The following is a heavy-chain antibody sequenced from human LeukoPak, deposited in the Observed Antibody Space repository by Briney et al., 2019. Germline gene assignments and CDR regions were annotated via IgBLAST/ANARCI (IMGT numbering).Heavy chain of an antibody. D-gene: IGHD2-2*01. Sequence: GASLRLSCAASGFTFSSYSMNWVRQAPGKGLEWVSYISSSSSTIYYADSVKGRFTISRDKAKNSLYLQMNSLRAEDTAVYYCAREYCSSTSCLYDYWGQGTLVTVSS. CDR3: AREYCSSTSCLYDY. V-gene: IGHV3-48*01. CDR1: GFTFSSYS. J-gene: IGHJ4*02. CDR2: ISSSSSTI.